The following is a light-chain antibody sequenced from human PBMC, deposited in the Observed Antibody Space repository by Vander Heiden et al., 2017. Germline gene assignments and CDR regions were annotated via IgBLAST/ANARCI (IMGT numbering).Light chain of an antibody. Sequence: EIVLTQSPATLSLSPGETATLSCRASQSVGGFLVWYQQKPGQAPRLLMSDASTRATGIPSRFSGSGSGTDFTLTISSPEPEDFAVYYCQQCSSRRITFGQGTRLEIK. J-gene: IGKJ5*01. CDR3: QQCSSRRIT. V-gene: IGKV3-11*01. CDR1: QSVGGF. CDR2: DAS.